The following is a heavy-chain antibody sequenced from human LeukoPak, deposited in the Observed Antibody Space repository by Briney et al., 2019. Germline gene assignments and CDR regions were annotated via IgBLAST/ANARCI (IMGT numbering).Heavy chain of an antibody. CDR2: MSYSGNT. CDR1: GGSISNYY. CDR3: ARGDGYNWEYFFDY. J-gene: IGHJ4*02. D-gene: IGHD5-24*01. V-gene: IGHV4-59*01. Sequence: SETLSLTCTVSGGSISNYYWSWIRQPPGKGLEWIGYMSYSGNTNYNPSLKSRVPISLDTSKNQFSLKLTSVTAADTALYYCARGDGYNWEYFFDYWGQGTLVTVSS.